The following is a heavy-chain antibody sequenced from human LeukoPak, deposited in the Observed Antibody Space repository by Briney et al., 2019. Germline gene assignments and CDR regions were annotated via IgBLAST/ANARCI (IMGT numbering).Heavy chain of an antibody. Sequence: ASVKVSCKASGYTFSRYGISWVRQAPGQGLEWMGWISAYNGNTDFAQRLQGRVTMTTDTSTSTAYMELRSLRSDDTAVYYCARGRIPIAAAGTIDYWGQGTLVTVSS. J-gene: IGHJ4*02. V-gene: IGHV1-18*01. CDR3: ARGRIPIAAAGTIDY. CDR2: ISAYNGNT. CDR1: GYTFSRYG. D-gene: IGHD6-13*01.